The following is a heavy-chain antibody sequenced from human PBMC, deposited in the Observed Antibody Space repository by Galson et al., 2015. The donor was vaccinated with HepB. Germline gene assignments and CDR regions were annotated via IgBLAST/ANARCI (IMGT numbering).Heavy chain of an antibody. CDR1: GFTFKSYA. J-gene: IGHJ4*02. CDR2: ISKDGSDT. Sequence: SLRLSCAASGFTFKSYAMNWVRQAPGKGLEWVAVISKDGSDTYYTDSVQGRFTISRDNSKNTLYLQMNSLRAEDTAVYYCARGAGSINWPRFDYWGQGTLVTVSS. D-gene: IGHD6-13*01. CDR3: ARGAGSINWPRFDY. V-gene: IGHV3-30-3*01.